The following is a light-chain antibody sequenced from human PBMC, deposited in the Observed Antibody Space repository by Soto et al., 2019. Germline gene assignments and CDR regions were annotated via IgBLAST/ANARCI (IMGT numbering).Light chain of an antibody. CDR3: QQYNDNWT. J-gene: IGKJ1*01. V-gene: IGKV1-5*03. CDR2: KAS. CDR1: QSISSW. Sequence: DIQMTQSPSTLSASVGDRVTITCRASQSISSWLAWYQQKPGQAHKLLIYKASTLQSGVPSRFSGSGSGTEFTLAISRLQPDDSANYYCQQYNDNWTFGQGTKVEIK.